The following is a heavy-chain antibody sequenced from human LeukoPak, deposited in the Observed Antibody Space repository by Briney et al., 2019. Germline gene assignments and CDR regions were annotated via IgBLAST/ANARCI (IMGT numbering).Heavy chain of an antibody. CDR1: GFTFSNAW. Sequence: GGSLRLSCAASGFTFSNAWMSWVRQAPGKGLEWVARIKSKTDGGTTDYAAPVKGRFTISRDDSKNMLFLQMNSLKTEDTAVYYCIVVVPTARVFDYWGQGTLVTVSS. CDR3: IVVVPTARVFDY. D-gene: IGHD2-2*01. J-gene: IGHJ4*02. V-gene: IGHV3-15*01. CDR2: IKSKTDGGTT.